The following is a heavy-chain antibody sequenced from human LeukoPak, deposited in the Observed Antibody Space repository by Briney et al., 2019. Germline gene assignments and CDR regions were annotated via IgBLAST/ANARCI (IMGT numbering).Heavy chain of an antibody. V-gene: IGHV3-11*06. CDR3: ARDPLGAAAGTI. D-gene: IGHD6-13*01. Sequence: DSVKGRFTISRDNAKNSLYLQMNSLRAEDTAVYYCARDPLGAAAGTIWGQGTLVTVSS. J-gene: IGHJ4*02.